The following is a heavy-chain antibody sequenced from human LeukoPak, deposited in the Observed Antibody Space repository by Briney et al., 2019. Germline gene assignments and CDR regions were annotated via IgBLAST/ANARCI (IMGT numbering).Heavy chain of an antibody. D-gene: IGHD3-22*01. J-gene: IGHJ4*02. Sequence: SETLSLTCTVSGGSVSSGSYYRSWIRQPPGKGLEWIGYIYYSGSTNYNPSLKSRVTISVDTSKNQFSLKLSSVTAADTAVYYCARSSTYYYDRSGYFDYWGQGTLVTVSS. CDR3: ARSSTYYYDRSGYFDY. CDR1: GGSVSSGSYY. V-gene: IGHV4-61*01. CDR2: IYYSGST.